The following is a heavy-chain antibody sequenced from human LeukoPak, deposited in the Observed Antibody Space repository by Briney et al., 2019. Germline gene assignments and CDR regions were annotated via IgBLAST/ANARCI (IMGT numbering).Heavy chain of an antibody. Sequence: SETLSLTCTVSGGSVSSGSYYWSWIRQPPGKGLEWIGYIYYSGSTNYNPSLKSRVTISVDTSKNQFSLKLSSVTAADTAVYYCARAPVPAATGGFDYWGQGTLVTVSS. CDR1: GGSVSSGSYY. V-gene: IGHV4-61*01. J-gene: IGHJ4*02. D-gene: IGHD2-2*01. CDR3: ARAPVPAATGGFDY. CDR2: IYYSGST.